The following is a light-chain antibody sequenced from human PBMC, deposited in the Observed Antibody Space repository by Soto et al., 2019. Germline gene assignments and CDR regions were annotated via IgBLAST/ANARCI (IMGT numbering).Light chain of an antibody. CDR1: SSNVGSYKL. CDR3: CSSGGSPTYV. V-gene: IGLV2-23*02. J-gene: IGLJ1*01. CDR2: EVN. Sequence: QSALTQPASVSGSPGQSITISCTGTSSNVGSYKLVSWYQQHPGKAPKLMIFEVNKRPSGVSNRFSGSKSGITASLTISGLKVEDEADYYCCSSGGSPTYVFGTGTKVTVL.